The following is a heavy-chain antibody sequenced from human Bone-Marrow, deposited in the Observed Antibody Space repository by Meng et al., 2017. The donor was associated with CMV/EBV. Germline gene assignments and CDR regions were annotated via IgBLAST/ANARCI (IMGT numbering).Heavy chain of an antibody. CDR2: ISYDGSNK. D-gene: IGHD2-8*01. Sequence: TFSSEGRQWVRQATGKGLEWVAVISYDGSNKYLADSVKGRFTISRDNPKNTMFLQMDSLGADDTAMYYCAKAVPGFCTSSKCPTPDYWGQGTLVTVSS. CDR1: TFSSEG. CDR3: AKAVPGFCTSSKCPTPDY. V-gene: IGHV3-30*18. J-gene: IGHJ4*02.